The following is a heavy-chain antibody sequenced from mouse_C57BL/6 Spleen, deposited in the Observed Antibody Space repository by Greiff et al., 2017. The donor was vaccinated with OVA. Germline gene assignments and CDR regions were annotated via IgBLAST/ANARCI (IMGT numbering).Heavy chain of an antibody. V-gene: IGHV14-4*01. CDR1: GFNIKDDY. CDR3: TTKLTFY. Sequence: EVKLMESGAELVRPGASVKLSCTASGFNIKDDYMHWVKQRPEQGLEWIGWIDPENGDTEYASKFQGKATITADTSSNTAYLQLSSLTSEDTAVYYCTTKLTFYWGQGTTLTVSS. CDR2: IDPENGDT. J-gene: IGHJ2*01. D-gene: IGHD4-1*01.